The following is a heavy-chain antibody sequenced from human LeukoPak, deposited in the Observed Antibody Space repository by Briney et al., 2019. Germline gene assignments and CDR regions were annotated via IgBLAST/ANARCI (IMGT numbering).Heavy chain of an antibody. V-gene: IGHV1-69*13. CDR3: AKDHHITMIVGFDY. J-gene: IGHJ4*02. D-gene: IGHD3-22*01. CDR2: IIPIFGTA. CDR1: GGTFSSYA. Sequence: EASVKVSCKASGGTFSSYAISWVRQAPGQGLEWMGGIIPIFGTANYAQKFQGRVTITADESTSTAYMELSSLRAEDTAVYYCAKDHHITMIVGFDYWGQGTLVTVSS.